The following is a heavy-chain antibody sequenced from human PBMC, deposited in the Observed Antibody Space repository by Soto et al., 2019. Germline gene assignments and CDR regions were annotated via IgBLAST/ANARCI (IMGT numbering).Heavy chain of an antibody. J-gene: IGHJ4*02. D-gene: IGHD2-15*01. CDR3: VRLDCSGGRCYFDY. CDR2: VRNKANSYTT. V-gene: IGHV3-72*01. Sequence: EVQLVESGGNLVQPGGSLRLSCAASGFTFSVHSMDWVRQAPGKGLEWVGRVRNKANSYTTEYVASVKDRFTISRDDSKNSLYLQMNSLKTEDTAVYYCVRLDCSGGRCYFDYWGQGTLVTVSS. CDR1: GFTFSVHS.